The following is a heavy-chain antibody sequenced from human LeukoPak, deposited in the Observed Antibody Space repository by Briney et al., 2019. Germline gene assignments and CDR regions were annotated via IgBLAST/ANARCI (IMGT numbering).Heavy chain of an antibody. CDR2: ISHNGEKT. V-gene: IGHV3-23*01. D-gene: IGHD3-16*01. CDR3: AKGDPYDLVPLIH. CDR1: GFAFSRYV. J-gene: IGHJ4*02. Sequence: PGRSLRLSCADSGFAFSRYVMNWVRQAPERGLEWVSAISHNGEKTYYADSVKGRFTISRDNSKNTLYLQMHSLRVEETAIYYCAKGDPYDLVPLIHWGQGVLVTVSS.